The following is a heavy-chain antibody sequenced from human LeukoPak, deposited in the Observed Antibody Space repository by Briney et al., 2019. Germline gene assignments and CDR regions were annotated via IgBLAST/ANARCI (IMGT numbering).Heavy chain of an antibody. CDR1: GGSFSGYY. D-gene: IGHD6-6*01. Sequence: PSETLSLTCAVYGGSFSGYYWSWIRQPPGKGLEWIGEIDHRGSTNYNPSLKSRVTISVDTSKNQFSLKLHPVTAADTAVYYCARVPRSSSSVDYWGQGTLVTVSS. J-gene: IGHJ4*02. CDR3: ARVPRSSSSVDY. V-gene: IGHV4-34*01. CDR2: IDHRGST.